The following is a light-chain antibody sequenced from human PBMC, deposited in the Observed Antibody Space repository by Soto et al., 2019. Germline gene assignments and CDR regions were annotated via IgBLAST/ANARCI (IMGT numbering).Light chain of an antibody. J-gene: IGLJ1*01. CDR2: EVS. CDR1: STDFVSYTR. CDR3: SLYTSENAYV. Sequence: QSALTQPPSVSASPGQSVTISCAGTSTDFVSYTRVSWYQQPPGTAPTLMIYEVSKRASGVPDRFSGSKSGNTASLTISGLQAADEADYYCSLYTSENAYVFGTGTKVTVL. V-gene: IGLV2-18*01.